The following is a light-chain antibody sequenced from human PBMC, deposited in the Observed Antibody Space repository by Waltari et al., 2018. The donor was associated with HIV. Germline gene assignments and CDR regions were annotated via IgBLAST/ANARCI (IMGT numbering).Light chain of an antibody. CDR3: SSFAGTNNLV. CDR2: AVS. J-gene: IGLJ2*01. CDR1: SSDVGGYDY. V-gene: IGLV2-8*01. Sequence: QSALTQPPSASGSPGQSVTIACTGTSSDVGGYDYVSWYQQHPGKAPKLMIYAVSKRPLGGPDRFSGSKSCNTASLTVSGLQAEDEADYYCSSFAGTNNLVFGGGTKLTVL.